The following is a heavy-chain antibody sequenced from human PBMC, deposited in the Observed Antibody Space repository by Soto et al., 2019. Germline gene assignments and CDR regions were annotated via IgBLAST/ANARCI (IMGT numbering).Heavy chain of an antibody. Sequence: LRLSCAASGFTFSSYAMSWVRQAPGKGLEWVSAISGSGGSTYYADSVKGRFTISRDNSKNTLYLQMNSLRAEDTAVYYCANQISSGYPNDYWGQGTLVTVSS. V-gene: IGHV3-23*01. D-gene: IGHD5-12*01. CDR3: ANQISSGYPNDY. CDR2: ISGSGGST. J-gene: IGHJ4*02. CDR1: GFTFSSYA.